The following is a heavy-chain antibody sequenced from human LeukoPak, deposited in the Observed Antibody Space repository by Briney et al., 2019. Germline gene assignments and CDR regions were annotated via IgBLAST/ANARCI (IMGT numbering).Heavy chain of an antibody. CDR1: GFTFSVHE. D-gene: IGHD6-6*01. J-gene: IGHJ4*02. CDR2: ISDSGRTI. CDR3: ARGSHYFDF. V-gene: IGHV3-48*03. Sequence: PGGSLRLSCVASGFTFSVHEMYWVRQAPGKGLEWLSYISDSGRTIYYADSVDGRFTISRDNAKNSLFLQMNSLRVEDTAVYFCARGSHYFDFWGQGTPVTVSS.